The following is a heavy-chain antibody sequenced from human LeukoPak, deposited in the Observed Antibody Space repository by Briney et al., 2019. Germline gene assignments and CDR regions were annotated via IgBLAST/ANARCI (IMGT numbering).Heavy chain of an antibody. CDR3: AKDSRLGGIFDY. CDR2: ISGSGGST. Sequence: GGSPRLSCAASGFTFSSYAMSWVRQAPGKGLEWVSAISGSGGSTYYADSVKGRFTISRDNSKNTLYLQMNSLRAEDTAVYYCAKDSRLGGIFDYWGQGTLVTVSS. D-gene: IGHD3-16*01. J-gene: IGHJ4*02. CDR1: GFTFSSYA. V-gene: IGHV3-23*01.